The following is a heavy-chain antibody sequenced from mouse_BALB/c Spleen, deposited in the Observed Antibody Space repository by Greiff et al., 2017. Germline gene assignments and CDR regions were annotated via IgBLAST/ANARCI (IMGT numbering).Heavy chain of an antibody. CDR2: INPSNGGT. CDR3: TRKRLRPLYSFDY. V-gene: IGHV1S81*02. J-gene: IGHJ2*01. CDR1: GYTFTSYY. D-gene: IGHD2-2*01. Sequence: QVQLQQSGAELVKPGASVKLSCKASGYTFTSYYMYWVKQRPGQGLEWIGEINPSNGGTNFNEKFKSKATLTVDKSSSTAYMQLSSLTSEDSAVYYCTRKRLRPLYSFDYWGQDTTLTVSS.